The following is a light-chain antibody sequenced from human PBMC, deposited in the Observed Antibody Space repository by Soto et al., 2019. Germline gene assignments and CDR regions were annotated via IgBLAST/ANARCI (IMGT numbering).Light chain of an antibody. CDR2: EVS. J-gene: IGLJ1*01. Sequence: QSVLTQPASVSGSPGQSITISCTGTSSDVGGYNYVSWYQQHPGKAPKLMIYEVSNRPSGLSNRFSGSKSGNTASLTIYGLQAEDEADYYCSSYTNSNTQVFGTGTKVTVL. CDR1: SSDVGGYNY. CDR3: SSYTNSNTQV. V-gene: IGLV2-14*01.